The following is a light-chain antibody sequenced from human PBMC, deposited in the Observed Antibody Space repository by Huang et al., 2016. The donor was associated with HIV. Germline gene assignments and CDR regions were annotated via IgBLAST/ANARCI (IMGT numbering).Light chain of an antibody. J-gene: IGKJ4*01. CDR3: QQTVSVPLT. V-gene: IGKV1-39*01. Sequence: DLQMTQSPSSLSASVGDRVSVTCRASQSLMSYFKWYQQKPGKAPKLLIHSASTLQNGVPPRFSGSVSGTDFTLTITNLQPEDSATYYCQQTVSVPLTFGGGTKVEIK. CDR1: QSLMSY. CDR2: SAS.